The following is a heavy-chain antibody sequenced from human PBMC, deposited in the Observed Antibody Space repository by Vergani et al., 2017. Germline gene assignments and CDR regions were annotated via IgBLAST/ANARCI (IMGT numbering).Heavy chain of an antibody. CDR1: GFSLNTRGVS. Sequence: QITLKESGPTLVKPTQTLTLTCTFSGFSLNTRGVSVAWIRQPPGKALDWLALIYWNDDQHYSPSLNNRVTITKNTYKNQVVLTITNMDYVDTGTYYCVYRKTGCGTTGCFYPFYYYYYMDVLGKGTTVTVSS. CDR2: IYWNDDQ. D-gene: IGHD1-7*01. J-gene: IGHJ6*03. CDR3: VYRKTGCGTTGCFYPFYYYYYMDV. V-gene: IGHV2-5*04.